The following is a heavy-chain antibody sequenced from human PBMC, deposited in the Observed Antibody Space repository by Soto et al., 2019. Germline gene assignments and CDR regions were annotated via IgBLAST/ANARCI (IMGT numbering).Heavy chain of an antibody. CDR2: IYYSGST. J-gene: IGHJ4*02. CDR3: ARGGGIVVVTAPYDH. V-gene: IGHV4-30-4*02. CDR1: GGSISSGDYY. D-gene: IGHD2-21*02. Sequence: PSETLSLTCTVSGGSISSGDYYWSWIRQPPGKGLEWIGYIYYSGSTNYNPSLKSRVTISVDTSKNQFSLKLSSVTAEDTAVYYCARGGGIVVVTAPYDHWGQGTLVTVSS.